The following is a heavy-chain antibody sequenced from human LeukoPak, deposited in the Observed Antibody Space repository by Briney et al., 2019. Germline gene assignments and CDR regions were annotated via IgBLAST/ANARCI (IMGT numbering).Heavy chain of an antibody. CDR1: GDSVSSTSYY. V-gene: IGHV4-39*01. D-gene: IGHD3-10*01. CDR2: IYYSGST. J-gene: IGHJ4*02. CDR3: ARRYYYGSGSYYDY. Sequence: PSETLSLTCTVSGDSVSSTSYYWDWIRQPPGKGLEWIGSIYYSGSTYYNPSLKSRVTISVDTSKNQFSLKLNSVTAADTAVYYCARRYYYGSGSYYDYWGQGTLVTVSS.